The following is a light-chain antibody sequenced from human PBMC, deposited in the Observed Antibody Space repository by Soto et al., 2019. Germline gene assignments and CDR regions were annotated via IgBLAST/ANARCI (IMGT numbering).Light chain of an antibody. V-gene: IGLV4-69*01. CDR2: LNSDGSH. Sequence: QSVLTQSPSASASLGASVKLTCTLSSGHSSYAIAWHQQQPEKGPRYLMKLNSDGSHSKGDGIPDRFSGSSSGAERYLTISRLQSEDEADYYCQTWGTGIRGVFGGGTQLTVL. CDR1: SGHSSYA. J-gene: IGLJ2*01. CDR3: QTWGTGIRGV.